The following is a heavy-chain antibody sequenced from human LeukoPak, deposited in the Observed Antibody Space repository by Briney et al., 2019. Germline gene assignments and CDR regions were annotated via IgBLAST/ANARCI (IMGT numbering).Heavy chain of an antibody. V-gene: IGHV4-39*07. Sequence: PSETLSLTCTVSGGSISSSSYYWGWIRQPPGKGLEWIGSIYYSGSTCYNPSLKSRVTISVDTSKNQFSLKLSSVTAADTAVYYCATAYSGWFDPWGQGTLVTVSS. CDR3: ATAYSGWFDP. CDR2: IYYSGST. D-gene: IGHD2-21*01. CDR1: GGSISSSSYY. J-gene: IGHJ5*02.